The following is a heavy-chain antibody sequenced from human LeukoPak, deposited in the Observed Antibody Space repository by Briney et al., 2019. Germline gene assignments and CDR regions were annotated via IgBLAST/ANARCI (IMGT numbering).Heavy chain of an antibody. Sequence: SVKVSCKASGYTFTSYDINWVRQATGQGLEWMGWMNPNSGNTGYAQKFQGRVTMTRSTSISTAYMELSSLRSEDTAVYYCARASSGYLAYYYYGMDVWGQGTTVTVSS. CDR3: ARASSGYLAYYYYGMDV. D-gene: IGHD5-12*01. CDR2: MNPNSGNT. V-gene: IGHV1-8*01. CDR1: GYTFTSYD. J-gene: IGHJ6*02.